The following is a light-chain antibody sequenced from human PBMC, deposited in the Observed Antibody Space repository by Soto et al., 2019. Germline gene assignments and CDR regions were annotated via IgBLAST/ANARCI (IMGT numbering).Light chain of an antibody. CDR1: QTVSSN. CDR3: HQYNNWLALT. J-gene: IGKJ4*01. V-gene: IGKV3-15*01. CDR2: DAS. Sequence: ERRMSQSPATLSVSPGERATLPCRASQTVSSNLAWYQQKPGQAPRLLIYDASTRATGIPVRFRGSGSGTEFTLTISSLQSEDSAVYYCHQYNNWLALTFGGGTKVDI.